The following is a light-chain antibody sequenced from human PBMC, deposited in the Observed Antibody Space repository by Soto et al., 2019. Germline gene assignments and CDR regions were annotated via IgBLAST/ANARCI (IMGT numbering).Light chain of an antibody. J-gene: IGLJ1*01. Sequence: QSALTQPASLSGSPGQSITISCTGTSSDVGGYNYVAWYQQLPDKAPKLLIYNVSYRPSGVSIRFSGSKSANTASLTISGLLPEDEADYYCTSYTNIYTYVFGTGTKLTV. CDR1: SSDVGGYNY. CDR2: NVS. CDR3: TSYTNIYTYV. V-gene: IGLV2-14*01.